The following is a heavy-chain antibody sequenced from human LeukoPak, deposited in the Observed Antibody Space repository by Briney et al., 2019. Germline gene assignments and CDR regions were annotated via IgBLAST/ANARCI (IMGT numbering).Heavy chain of an antibody. CDR2: ISSSGSTI. CDR3: ARDRNYYDSSGLY. D-gene: IGHD3-22*01. CDR1: GFTFSSYE. Sequence: PGGSLRLSCAASGFTFSSYEMNWVRQGPGKGLEWVSYISSSGSTIYYADSVKGRFTISRDNAKNSLYLQMNSLRAEDTAVYYCARDRNYYDSSGLYWGQGTLVTVSS. V-gene: IGHV3-48*03. J-gene: IGHJ4*02.